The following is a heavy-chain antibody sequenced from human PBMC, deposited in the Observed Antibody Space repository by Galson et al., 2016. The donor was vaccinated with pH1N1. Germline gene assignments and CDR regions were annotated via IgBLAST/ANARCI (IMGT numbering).Heavy chain of an antibody. D-gene: IGHD5-18*01. CDR1: GGSISNDYYY. V-gene: IGHV4-30-4*08. Sequence: TLSLTCTVSGGSISNDYYYWSWIRQPPGKGVEWVGYIYYSGTTYYNPSLKSRVTISIDTSKNQFSLKVTSVTAADTAVYYCARRGYTYGEDAFDLWGQGTMVTVSS. CDR3: ARRGYTYGEDAFDL. J-gene: IGHJ3*01. CDR2: IYYSGTT.